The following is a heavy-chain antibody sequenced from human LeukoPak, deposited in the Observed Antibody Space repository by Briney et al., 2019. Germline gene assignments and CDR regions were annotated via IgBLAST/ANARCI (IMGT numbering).Heavy chain of an antibody. CDR2: IGRSDNIR. CDR3: LRGDRRDY. V-gene: IGHV3-48*03. Sequence: QTGGSLRLSCAASGFSLSSYEMNWVRQAPGKGLEWISHIGRSDNIRHYADSVKGRFIISRDNAKNSLYLQMNSLRAEDTAVYYCLRGDRRDYWGQGTLVTVSS. CDR1: GFSLSSYE. J-gene: IGHJ4*02.